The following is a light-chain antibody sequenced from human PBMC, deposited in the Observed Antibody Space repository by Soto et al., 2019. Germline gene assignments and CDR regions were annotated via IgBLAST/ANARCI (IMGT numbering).Light chain of an antibody. J-gene: IGKJ5*01. CDR1: QDISSR. CDR3: QQANRFPIT. Sequence: DIQMTQSPSSVSASLGDRVTITGRASQDISSRLAWYQQKPGKAPNLLIFAASSFQSGVPSRFSGSGSGTDFTLTISSLQPEDFATYYCQQANRFPITFGQGTRLEI. V-gene: IGKV1D-12*01. CDR2: AAS.